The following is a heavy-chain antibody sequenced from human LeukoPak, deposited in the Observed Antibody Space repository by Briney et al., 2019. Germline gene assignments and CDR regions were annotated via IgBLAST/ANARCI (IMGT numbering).Heavy chain of an antibody. CDR1: GFTFSSYW. D-gene: IGHD4-17*01. CDR3: ARPQHGDLYAFDI. V-gene: IGHV3-74*01. CDR2: INGDGSSA. J-gene: IGHJ3*02. Sequence: GGSLRLSCAASGFTFSSYWMHWVRQAPGKRLVWVSRINGDGSSAAYADSVKGRFTISRDSAKNTVYLQMNSLRAEDTAVYYCARPQHGDLYAFDIWGQGTMVTVSS.